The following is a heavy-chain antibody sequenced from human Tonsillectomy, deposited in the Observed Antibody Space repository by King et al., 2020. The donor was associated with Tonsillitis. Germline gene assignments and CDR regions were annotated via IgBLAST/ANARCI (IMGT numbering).Heavy chain of an antibody. J-gene: IGHJ5*02. CDR1: GFTFSNYW. Sequence: VQLVESGGGLVQPGGSLRLSCAVSGFTFSNYWMHWVRQAPGKGLVWVSRINSDGSSASYADSVKGRFTISRDNAKNTLYLQMNSLRAEDTAVYYCARGSIVVRVYDVETRLDWFDPWGQGTLVTVSS. V-gene: IGHV3-74*01. CDR2: INSDGSSA. D-gene: IGHD2-8*01. CDR3: ARGSIVVRVYDVETRLDWFDP.